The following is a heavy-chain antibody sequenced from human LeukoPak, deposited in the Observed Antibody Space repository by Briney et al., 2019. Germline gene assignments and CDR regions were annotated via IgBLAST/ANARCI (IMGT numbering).Heavy chain of an antibody. CDR1: GGSISSSLYH. J-gene: IGHJ4*02. Sequence: SETLSLTCTVSGGSISSSLYHWGWIRQSPGKNLEWLGSIYYTGTTHYNPSLKSRVTISVDTSKNQFSLNLSSVTAADTAVYYCARHRGTMIVVAIDYWGQGTLVTVSS. V-gene: IGHV4-39*01. D-gene: IGHD3-22*01. CDR3: ARHRGTMIVVAIDY. CDR2: IYYTGTT.